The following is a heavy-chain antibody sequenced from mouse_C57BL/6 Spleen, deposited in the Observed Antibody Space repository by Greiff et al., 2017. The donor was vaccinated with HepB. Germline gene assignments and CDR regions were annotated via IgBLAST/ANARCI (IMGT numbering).Heavy chain of an antibody. CDR2: INPNNGGT. J-gene: IGHJ3*01. V-gene: IGHV1-18*01. D-gene: IGHD2-10*01. CDR3: ARWAYYGNYVPFAY. CDR1: GYTFTDYN. Sequence: VQLKESGPELVKPGASVKIPCKASGYTFTDYNMDWVKQSHGKSLEWIGDINPNNGGTIDNQKFKGKATLTVDKSSSTAYMELRSLTSEDTAVYYCARWAYYGNYVPFAYWGQGTLVTVSA.